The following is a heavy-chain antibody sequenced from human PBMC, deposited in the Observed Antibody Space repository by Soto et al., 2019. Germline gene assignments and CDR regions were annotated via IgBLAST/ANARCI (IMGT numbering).Heavy chain of an antibody. CDR2: IYHGGTT. J-gene: IGHJ4*02. D-gene: IGHD3-3*01. CDR3: VSSLNYDFWRDGGRHFYFDY. V-gene: IGHV4-4*02. Sequence: QVQLQESGPGLVKPSGTLSLTCAVSGGSISSSYWWNWVRQTPRGGLEWIGKIYHGGTTNYNPSLKNRVTISVDKSKNQCSLKLTSVTAADTAVDYCVSSLNYDFWRDGGRHFYFDYWGRGILATVSS. CDR1: GGSISSSYW.